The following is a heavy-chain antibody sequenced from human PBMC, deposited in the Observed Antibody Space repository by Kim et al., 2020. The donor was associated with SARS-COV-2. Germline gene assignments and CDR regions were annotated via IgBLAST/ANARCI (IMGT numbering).Heavy chain of an antibody. CDR3: AKDVRWELRSLYAFDI. J-gene: IGHJ3*02. CDR1: GFTFDDYA. Sequence: GGSLRLSCAASGFTFDDYAMHWVRQAPGKGLEWVSGISWNSGSIGYADSVKGRFTISRDNAKNSLYLQMNSLRAEDTALYYCAKDVRWELRSLYAFDIWGQGTMVTVSS. CDR2: ISWNSGSI. V-gene: IGHV3-9*01. D-gene: IGHD1-26*01.